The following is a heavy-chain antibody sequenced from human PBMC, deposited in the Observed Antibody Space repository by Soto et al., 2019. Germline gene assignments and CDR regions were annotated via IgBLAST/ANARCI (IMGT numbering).Heavy chain of an antibody. Sequence: GASVKVSCKASGGTFSSYAISWVRQAPGQGLEWMGGIIPIFGTANYAQKFQGRVTITADESTSTAYMELSSLRSEDTAVYYCASITLRDGYLYYFDYWGQGTLVTVSS. CDR2: IIPIFGTA. V-gene: IGHV1-69*13. J-gene: IGHJ4*02. CDR3: ASITLRDGYLYYFDY. D-gene: IGHD5-12*01. CDR1: GGTFSSYA.